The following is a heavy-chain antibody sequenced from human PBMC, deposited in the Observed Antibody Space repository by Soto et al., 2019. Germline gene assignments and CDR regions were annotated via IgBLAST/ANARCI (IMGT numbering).Heavy chain of an antibody. CDR2: IYHSGST. CDR1: GGSISIGVYS. CDR3: ARADPYDSTGQHLSPYFDY. Sequence: QLQLQESGSGLVKPSQTLSLTCAVSGGSISIGVYSWNWIRQPPGKGLEWIGYIYHSGSTYYNPSLGSRVTISPDRSKNQFSLPLNSVTAADSPVYYCARADPYDSTGQHLSPYFDYWGRGTLVTASS. J-gene: IGHJ4*02. V-gene: IGHV4-30-2*01. D-gene: IGHD3-22*01.